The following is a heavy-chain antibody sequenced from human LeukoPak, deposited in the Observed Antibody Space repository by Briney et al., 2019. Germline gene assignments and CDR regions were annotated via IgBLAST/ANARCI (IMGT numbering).Heavy chain of an antibody. V-gene: IGHV1-2*02. Sequence: GASVKVSCKASGYTFTGYYMHWVRQAPGQGLEWMGWINPNSGGTNYAQKFQGRVTMTRDTSISTAYMELSRLRSDDTAVYCCARDSLPFYSGYDFDPNWFDPWGQGTLVTVSS. J-gene: IGHJ5*02. CDR3: ARDSLPFYSGYDFDPNWFDP. CDR2: INPNSGGT. D-gene: IGHD5-12*01. CDR1: GYTFTGYY.